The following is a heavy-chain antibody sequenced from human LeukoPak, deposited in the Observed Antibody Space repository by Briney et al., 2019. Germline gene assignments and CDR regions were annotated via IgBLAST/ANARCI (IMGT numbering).Heavy chain of an antibody. J-gene: IGHJ6*03. CDR1: GFTFSSYN. D-gene: IGHD1-26*01. CDR3: ARDPYSGNYGAYYYYYMDV. CDR2: ITSSSSYI. V-gene: IGHV3-21*06. Sequence: PGGSLRLSCAASGFTFSSYNMNWVRQAPGKGLEWVSSITSSSSYIYYADSVKGRFTISRDNAKNSLYLQMDSLRVEDTAEYYCARDPYSGNYGAYYYYYMDVWGKGTTVTVSS.